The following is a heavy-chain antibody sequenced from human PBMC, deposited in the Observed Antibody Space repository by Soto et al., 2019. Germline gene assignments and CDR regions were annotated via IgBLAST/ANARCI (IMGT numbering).Heavy chain of an antibody. V-gene: IGHV4-34*01. CDR3: ARGPYDFWSGYDAFDI. Sequence: QVQLQQWGAGLLKPSETLSLTCAVYGGSFSGYYWSWIRQPPGKGLEWIGEINHSGSTNYNPSLKSRVTISVDTSKNQFSLKLSSVTAADTAVYYCARGPYDFWSGYDAFDIWGQGTMVTFSS. CDR1: GGSFSGYY. J-gene: IGHJ3*02. D-gene: IGHD3-3*01. CDR2: INHSGST.